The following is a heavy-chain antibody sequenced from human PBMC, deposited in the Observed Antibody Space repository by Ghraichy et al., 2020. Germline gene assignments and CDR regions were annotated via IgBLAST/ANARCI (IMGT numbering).Heavy chain of an antibody. CDR2: TVCYGKST. V-gene: IGHV3-74*01. Sequence: GGSLRLSSPGLVKDYWVLETKSDQHTSVQSLDSISRTVCYGKSTIYADSVKGRLIVSRDNAKNTLYLQMNSVGAGDTALYYCARGGDNHGFDYWGQGTLVTVSS. D-gene: IGHD5-24*01. CDR1: VKDYWVLE. J-gene: IGHJ4*02. CDR3: ARGGDNHGFDY.